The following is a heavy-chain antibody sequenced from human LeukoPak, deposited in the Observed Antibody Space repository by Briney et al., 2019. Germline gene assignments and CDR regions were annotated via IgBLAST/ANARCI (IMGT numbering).Heavy chain of an antibody. J-gene: IGHJ4*02. CDR3: ASGYSYGRVDY. CDR1: GFTFSSYA. V-gene: IGHV3-23*01. CDR2: ISGSGGST. Sequence: AGGSLRLSCAASGFTFSSYAMSWVRQAPGKGLEWVSAISGSGGSTYYADSVKGRFTISRDNSKNTLYLQMNSLRAEDAAVYYCASGYSYGRVDYWGQGTLVTVSS. D-gene: IGHD5-18*01.